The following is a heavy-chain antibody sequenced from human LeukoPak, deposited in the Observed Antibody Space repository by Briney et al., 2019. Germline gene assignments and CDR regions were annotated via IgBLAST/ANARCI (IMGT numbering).Heavy chain of an antibody. CDR3: ARAGYTSGWYGGNYYFDY. J-gene: IGHJ4*02. Sequence: SETLSLTCTVSGGSLNDYYWSWFRQPPGKGLEWIGYIYYNGSTNYNPSLKSRVTISVDTSKNQFSLKLSSVTAADTAVYYCARAGYTSGWYGGNYYFDYWGQGTLVSVSS. V-gene: IGHV4-59*01. D-gene: IGHD6-19*01. CDR2: IYYNGST. CDR1: GGSLNDYY.